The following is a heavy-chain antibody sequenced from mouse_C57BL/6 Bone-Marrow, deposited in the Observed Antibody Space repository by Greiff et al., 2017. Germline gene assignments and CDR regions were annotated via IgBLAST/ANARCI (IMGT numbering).Heavy chain of an antibody. J-gene: IGHJ2*01. D-gene: IGHD2-2*01. V-gene: IGHV14-4*01. CDR1: GFNIKDDY. CDR3: TSYGCFDY. CDR2: INTENGDT. Sequence: VQLQQSGAELVRPGASVKFSCTASGFNIKDDYMYWVKQRPETGLEWIGWINTENGDTEYASKFQGKATITEDTSSNTAYLQLSSLTSEDTAVYYGTSYGCFDYWGQGTTLTVSS.